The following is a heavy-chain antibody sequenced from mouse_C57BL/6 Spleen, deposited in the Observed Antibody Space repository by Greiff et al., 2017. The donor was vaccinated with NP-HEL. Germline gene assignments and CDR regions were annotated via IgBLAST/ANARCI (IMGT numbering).Heavy chain of an antibody. CDR2: IDPETGGT. CDR1: GYTFTDYE. Sequence: ESGAELVRPGASVTLSCKASGYTFTDYEMHWVKQTPVHGLEWIGAIDPETGGTAYNQKFKGKAILTADKSSSTAYMELRSLTSEDSAVYYCTRSDAAWFAYWGQGTLVTVSA. J-gene: IGHJ3*01. V-gene: IGHV1-15*01. CDR3: TRSDAAWFAY.